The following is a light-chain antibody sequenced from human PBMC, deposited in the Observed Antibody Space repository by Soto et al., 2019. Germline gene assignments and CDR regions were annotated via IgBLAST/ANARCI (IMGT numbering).Light chain of an antibody. Sequence: DIQMTQSPSTLSASVGDRVIITCRASQYINTWLAWYQQKPGRAPKLLIYSSSSLESGVPSRFSGSGSGSEFTLTISSLQSDDFATYYCQQYQGFPFTFGQGTNLEI. CDR2: SSS. CDR3: QQYQGFPFT. V-gene: IGKV1-5*03. J-gene: IGKJ2*01. CDR1: QYINTW.